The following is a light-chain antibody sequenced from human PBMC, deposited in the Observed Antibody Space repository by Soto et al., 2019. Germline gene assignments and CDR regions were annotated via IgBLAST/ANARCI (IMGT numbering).Light chain of an antibody. J-gene: IGKJ4*01. V-gene: IGKV3-11*01. Sequence: EIVLTQSPATLSLSPGERATLSCRASQSVSSHLAWYQQKPGQAPRLLIYGASNRATGIPARFSGSGSGTDFTLTISSLEPEDFAVYYCHQRSYWPPLTFGGGTKVEIK. CDR2: GAS. CDR3: HQRSYWPPLT. CDR1: QSVSSH.